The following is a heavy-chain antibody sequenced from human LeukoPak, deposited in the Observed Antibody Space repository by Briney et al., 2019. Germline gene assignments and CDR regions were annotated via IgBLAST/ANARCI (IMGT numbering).Heavy chain of an antibody. V-gene: IGHV3-9*01. J-gene: IGHJ3*02. D-gene: IGHD3-9*01. CDR2: ISWNSGSI. CDR3: AKDIKEGYYDILTGSRLIDPFDI. Sequence: PGGSLRLSCAASGFTFSSYGMHWVRQALGKGLEWVSGISWNSGSIGYADSVKGRFTISRDNAKNSLYLQMNSLRAEDTALYYCAKDIKEGYYDILTGSRLIDPFDIWGQGTMVTVSS. CDR1: GFTFSSYG.